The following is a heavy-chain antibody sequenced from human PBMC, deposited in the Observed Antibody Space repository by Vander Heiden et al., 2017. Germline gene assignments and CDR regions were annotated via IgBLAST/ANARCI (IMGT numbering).Heavy chain of an antibody. CDR1: GFIFSTYG. D-gene: IGHD4-17*01. J-gene: IGHJ4*02. CDR3: AKEMTTVVTSGGVFEY. CDR2: ISYHGSQK. V-gene: IGHV3-30*18. Sequence: QVQLVESGGGVVQPGRSLRLSCAAYGFIFSTYGMNWVRQAPGKGLEWVAVISYHGSQKYYADSVKGRFTISRDNSKNTLYLQMNSLRAEDTAVYYCAKEMTTVVTSGGVFEYWGQGTLVTVSS.